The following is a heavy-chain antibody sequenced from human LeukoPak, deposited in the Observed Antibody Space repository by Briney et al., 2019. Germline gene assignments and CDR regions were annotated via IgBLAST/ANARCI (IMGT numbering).Heavy chain of an antibody. CDR1: GFTLSDYY. V-gene: IGHV3-11*01. CDR2: ISSSGSTI. CDR3: ARDSQTYYYYYGMDV. J-gene: IGHJ6*02. Sequence: PGGSLRLSCAASGFTLSDYYMSWIRQAPGKGLEWVSYISSSGSTIYYADSVKGRFTISRDNAKNSLYLQMNSLRAEDTAVYYCARDSQTYYYYYGMDVWGQGTTVTVSS.